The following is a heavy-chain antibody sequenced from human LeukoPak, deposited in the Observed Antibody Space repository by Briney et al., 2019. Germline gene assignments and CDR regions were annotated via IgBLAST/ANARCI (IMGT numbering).Heavy chain of an antibody. CDR2: IYSSGST. V-gene: IGHV4-59*01. J-gene: IGHJ5*02. CDR1: GGSISSYY. D-gene: IGHD3-10*01. CDR3: ASLQLLWFGEFPTWFDP. Sequence: SETLSLTCTVSGGSISSYYWSWIRQPPGKGLEWIGYIYSSGSTNYNPSLKSRITISVDTSKNQFSLKLSSVTAADTAVYYCASLQLLWFGEFPTWFDPWGQGTLVTVSS.